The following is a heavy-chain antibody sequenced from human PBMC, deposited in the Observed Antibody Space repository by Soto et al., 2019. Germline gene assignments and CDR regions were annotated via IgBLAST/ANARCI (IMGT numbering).Heavy chain of an antibody. CDR2: IYDSGNT. D-gene: IGHD4-17*01. Sequence: QVQLQESGPGLVKPSQTLSLTCTVSGGSISSGGYYWTWIRQHPGKGLEWIGYIYDSGNTYYNPSLKSRVTISVDTSKNQFSLRLSSVTAADTAVYYCARDAATTVTTQHWYVDLWGRGTLVTVSS. J-gene: IGHJ2*01. CDR3: ARDAATTVTTQHWYVDL. V-gene: IGHV4-31*03. CDR1: GGSISSGGYY.